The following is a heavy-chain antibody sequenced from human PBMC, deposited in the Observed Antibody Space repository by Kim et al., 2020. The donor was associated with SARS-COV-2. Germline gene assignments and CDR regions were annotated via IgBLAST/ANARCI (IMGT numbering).Heavy chain of an antibody. Sequence: SVKVSCKASGGTFSSYAISWVRQAPGQGLEWMGGIIPIFGTANYAQKFQGRVTITADESTSTAYMELSSLRSEDTAVYYCARSPGELFAEGAFDIWGQGTMVTVSS. V-gene: IGHV1-69*13. CDR2: IIPIFGTA. CDR1: GGTFSSYA. CDR3: ARSPGELFAEGAFDI. D-gene: IGHD3-10*01. J-gene: IGHJ3*02.